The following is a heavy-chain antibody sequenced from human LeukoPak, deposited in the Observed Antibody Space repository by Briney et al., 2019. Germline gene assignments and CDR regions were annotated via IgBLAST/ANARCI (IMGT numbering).Heavy chain of an antibody. J-gene: IGHJ4*02. CDR1: GGSISNTNW. CDR2: VNLQGST. Sequence: SETLSLTCGVSGGSISNTNWWTWVRQPPGKGLEWIGEVNLQGSTNYNPSLKSRVAISVDKSENHISLKLTSVTAADTAVYYCARGGGPYRPLDYAGQGTLVTVAS. CDR3: ARGGGPYRPLDY. V-gene: IGHV4-4*02.